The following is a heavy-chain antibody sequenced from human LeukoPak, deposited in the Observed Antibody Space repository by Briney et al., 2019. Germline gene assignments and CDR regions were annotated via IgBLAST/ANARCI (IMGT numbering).Heavy chain of an antibody. CDR3: CGLVVVVAASY. CDR1: GGSISSSSYY. Sequence: SETLSLTCTVSGGSISSSSYYWGWIRQPPGKGLEWIGSIYYSGSTYYNPSLKSRVTISVDTSKNQFSLKLSSVTAADTAVYHGCGLVVVVAASYWGQGTLVTVSS. CDR2: IYYSGST. J-gene: IGHJ4*02. V-gene: IGHV4-39*01. D-gene: IGHD2-15*01.